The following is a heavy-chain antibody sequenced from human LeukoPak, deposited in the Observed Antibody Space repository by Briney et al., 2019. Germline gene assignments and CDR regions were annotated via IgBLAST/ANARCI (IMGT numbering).Heavy chain of an antibody. Sequence: ASVKVSCKAPGYTFTSYAMHWVRQAPGQRREWMGWINASNGNTKYSQEFQGRVTITRDTSASTAYMELSSLRSEDMAVYYCARSVVVVAARFVSADAFDIWGQGTMVTVSS. D-gene: IGHD2-15*01. V-gene: IGHV1-3*03. J-gene: IGHJ3*02. CDR3: ARSVVVVAARFVSADAFDI. CDR1: GYTFTSYA. CDR2: INASNGNT.